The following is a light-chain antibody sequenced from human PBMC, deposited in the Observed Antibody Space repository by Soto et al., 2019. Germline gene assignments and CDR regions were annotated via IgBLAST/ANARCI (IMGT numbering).Light chain of an antibody. Sequence: DIQMTQSPYSLSAAVGDIVTIAFRASQNINTYLNWYQQKPGKAPKLLMFDAASLQSGVPSRFSGSGSGTEFTLTISRVQPEDFATYYCQQYETYLKTFGQGTKVDIK. CDR2: DAA. J-gene: IGKJ1*01. CDR1: QNINTY. CDR3: QQYETYLKT. V-gene: IGKV1-39*01.